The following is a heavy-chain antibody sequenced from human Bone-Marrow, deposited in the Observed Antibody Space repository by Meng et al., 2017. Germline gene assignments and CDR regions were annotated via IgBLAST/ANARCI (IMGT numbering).Heavy chain of an antibody. Sequence: GSLRLSCAVYGGSFSGYYWSWIRQPPGKGLEWIGEINHSGSTNYNPSLKSRVTISVDTSKNQFSLKLSSVTAADTAVYYCARPRITMVRGGATRVRWFDPWGQGTLVTVSS. CDR2: INHSGST. CDR3: ARPRITMVRGGATRVRWFDP. J-gene: IGHJ5*02. V-gene: IGHV4-34*01. CDR1: GGSFSGYY. D-gene: IGHD3-10*01.